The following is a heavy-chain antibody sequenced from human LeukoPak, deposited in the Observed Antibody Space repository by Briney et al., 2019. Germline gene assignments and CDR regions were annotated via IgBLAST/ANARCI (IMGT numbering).Heavy chain of an antibody. J-gene: IGHJ4*02. D-gene: IGHD3-3*01. V-gene: IGHV3-74*01. CDR1: GFTFSSYW. Sequence: GGSLRLSCAASGFTFSSYWMHWVRHAPGKGLVWVSRINSDGSSTIYADSVKGRFTISRDNAKNTLYLQMNSLRAEDTAVYYCARDHYRYYDCWSGSLFDYWGQGTLVTVSS. CDR2: INSDGSST. CDR3: ARDHYRYYDCWSGSLFDY.